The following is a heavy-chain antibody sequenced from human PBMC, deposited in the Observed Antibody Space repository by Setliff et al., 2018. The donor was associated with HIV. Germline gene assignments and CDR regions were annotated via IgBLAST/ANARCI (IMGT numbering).Heavy chain of an antibody. D-gene: IGHD2-8*01. V-gene: IGHV1-24*01. J-gene: IGHJ4*02. CDR2: LDPEDAET. Sequence: ASVKVSCKISGYTLTELSMLWVRQDPGKGLEWMGGLDPEDAETIYAQRFQGRVTMTEDTSTDTAYMELSSLSSEDTAVYYWATEMMYAQGSFDYWGQGTLVTVSS. CDR1: GYTLTELS. CDR3: ATEMMYAQGSFDY.